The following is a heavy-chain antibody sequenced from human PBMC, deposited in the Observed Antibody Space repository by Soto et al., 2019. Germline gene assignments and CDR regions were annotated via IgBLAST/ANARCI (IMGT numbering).Heavy chain of an antibody. Sequence: QVQLVESGGGVVQPGRSLRLSCAASGFTFSSYGMHWVRQAPGKGLEWVAVIWYDGSNKYYADSVKGRFTISRDNSKKPLYLQMNSLRAEDTAVYYCARDSGDIVVVPAGGNWFDPWGQGTLVTVSS. CDR1: GFTFSSYG. V-gene: IGHV3-33*01. D-gene: IGHD2-2*01. J-gene: IGHJ5*02. CDR2: IWYDGSNK. CDR3: ARDSGDIVVVPAGGNWFDP.